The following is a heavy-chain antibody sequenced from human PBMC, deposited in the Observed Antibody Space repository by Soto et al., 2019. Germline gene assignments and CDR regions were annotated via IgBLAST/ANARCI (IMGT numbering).Heavy chain of an antibody. CDR3: ARQNGCGGDCYYYGMDV. CDR1: GGSISSSSYY. CDR2: IYYSGST. Sequence: SETLSLTCTVSGGSISSSSYYWGWIRQPPGKGLEWIGYIYYSGSTNYNPSLKSRVTISVDTSKNQFSLKLSSVTAADTAVYYCARQNGCGGDCYYYGMDVWGQGTTVTVSS. J-gene: IGHJ6*02. V-gene: IGHV4-61*05. D-gene: IGHD2-21*01.